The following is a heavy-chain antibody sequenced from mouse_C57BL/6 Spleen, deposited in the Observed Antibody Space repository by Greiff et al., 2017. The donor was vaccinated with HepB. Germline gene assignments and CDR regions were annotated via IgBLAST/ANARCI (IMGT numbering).Heavy chain of an antibody. J-gene: IGHJ4*01. D-gene: IGHD2-1*01. CDR1: GYTFTNYW. V-gene: IGHV1-63*01. CDR3: ARGGPYGNFLYAMDY. CDR2: IYPGGGYT. Sequence: QVQLQQSGAELVRPGTSVKMSCKASGYTFTNYWIGWAKQRPGHGLEWIGDIYPGGGYTNYNEKFKGKATLTADKSSSTAYMQFSSLTSEDSAIYYCARGGPYGNFLYAMDYWGQGTSVTVSS.